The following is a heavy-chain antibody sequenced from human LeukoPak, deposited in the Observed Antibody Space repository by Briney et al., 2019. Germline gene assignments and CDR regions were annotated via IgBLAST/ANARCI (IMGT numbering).Heavy chain of an antibody. V-gene: IGHV3-30*02. CDR1: GFTCSSYS. J-gene: IGHJ6*03. CDR2: IRYDGSNK. CDR3: AKGAGILSPYYMDV. D-gene: IGHD2-15*01. Sequence: GGSLRLSCAASGFTCSSYSMNWVRQAPGKGLEWVAFIRYDGSNKHYADSVKGRFTISRDNSKNTLFLQMTSLRVEDTAVYYCAKGAGILSPYYMDVWGKGTTVTVSS.